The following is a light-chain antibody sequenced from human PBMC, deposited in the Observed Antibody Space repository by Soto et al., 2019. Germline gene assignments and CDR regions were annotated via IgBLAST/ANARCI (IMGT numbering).Light chain of an antibody. CDR2: SNN. Sequence: QSVLTQPPSASETPEQRVTISCSGSSSNIGRNSVYWYQQLPGTAPKLLIYSNNQRPSGVPDRFSGSKSGTSASLAISGLRSEDEADYYCAAWDDSLSVNWVFGGGTKLTVL. CDR1: SSNIGRNS. CDR3: AAWDDSLSVNWV. V-gene: IGLV1-47*02. J-gene: IGLJ3*02.